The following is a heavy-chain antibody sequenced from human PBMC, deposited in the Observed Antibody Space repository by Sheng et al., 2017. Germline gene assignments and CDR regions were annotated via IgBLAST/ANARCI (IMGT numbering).Heavy chain of an antibody. V-gene: IGHV3-48*03. Sequence: EVQVVESGGGLVQPGGSLRLSCAASGITFSNYEMHWVRQAPGTGLEWLSYISETGNTVFYADSVKGRFTISRDNSKNSLYLQMNNLKAEDTAVYYCAQELPGDTGFDYWSQGTLVTVYS. CDR2: ISETGNTV. CDR1: GITFSNYE. J-gene: IGHJ4*02. D-gene: IGHD4-17*01. CDR3: AQELPGDTGFDY.